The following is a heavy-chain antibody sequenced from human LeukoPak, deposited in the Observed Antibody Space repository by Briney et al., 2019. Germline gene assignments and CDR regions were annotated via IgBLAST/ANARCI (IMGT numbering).Heavy chain of an antibody. J-gene: IGHJ4*02. V-gene: IGHV4-39*07. CDR3: ARDFWGDYGGSYFDY. Sequence: PSETLSLTCTVSGGSISSSSYYWGWIRQPPGKGLEWIGSIYYSGSTYYNPSLKSRVTISVDTSKNQFSLKLSSVTAADTAVYYCARDFWGDYGGSYFDYWGQGTLVTVSS. CDR2: IYYSGST. D-gene: IGHD4-23*01. CDR1: GGSISSSSYY.